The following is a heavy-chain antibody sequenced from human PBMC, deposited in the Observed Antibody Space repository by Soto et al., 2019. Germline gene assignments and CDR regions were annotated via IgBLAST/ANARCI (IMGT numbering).Heavy chain of an antibody. Sequence: VQLVESGGDLVQPGGSLRLSCAASGLSFNFYWMSWVRQAPGKGLEWVANIRPDGNEQHYVDSVRGRFIFSRDNSKSSVSLQMNNLGVDDTAVYYCVTSRAYSYEFWGQGTLVTVSS. V-gene: IGHV3-7*05. J-gene: IGHJ4*02. CDR1: GLSFNFYW. D-gene: IGHD5-18*01. CDR3: VTSRAYSYEF. CDR2: IRPDGNEQ.